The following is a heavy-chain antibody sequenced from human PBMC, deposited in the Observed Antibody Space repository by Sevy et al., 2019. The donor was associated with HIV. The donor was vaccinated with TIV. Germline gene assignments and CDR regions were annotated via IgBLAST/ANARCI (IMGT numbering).Heavy chain of an antibody. J-gene: IGHJ5*02. Sequence: SETLSLTCSVSGGSTDSHYWSWIRQPAGKGLEWIGRIYASGSTAYNPSLQSRVSISIDKSKNRFSLSLTSLTAADTGVYYCARELPFATSSAWGQGTRVTVSS. CDR1: GGSTDSHY. CDR3: ARELPFATSSA. V-gene: IGHV4-4*07. D-gene: IGHD6-6*01. CDR2: IYASGST.